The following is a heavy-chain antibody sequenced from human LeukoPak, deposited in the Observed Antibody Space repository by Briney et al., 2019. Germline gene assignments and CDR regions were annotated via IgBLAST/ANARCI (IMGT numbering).Heavy chain of an antibody. D-gene: IGHD6-19*01. CDR2: INGDGSSI. V-gene: IGHV3-74*01. J-gene: IGHJ4*02. CDR3: ALSVAGTLDY. Sequence: GGSLRLSCAASGFTFSSHWMHWVRHAPGKGLVWVSRINGDGSSIDYADSVQGRFTISRDNAENTLYLQMNSLRAEDMAVYYCALSVAGTLDYWGQGTLVTVSS. CDR1: GFTFSSHW.